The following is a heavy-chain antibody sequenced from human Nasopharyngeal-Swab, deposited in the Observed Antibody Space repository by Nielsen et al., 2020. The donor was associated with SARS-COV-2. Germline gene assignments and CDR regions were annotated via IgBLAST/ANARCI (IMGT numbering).Heavy chain of an antibody. V-gene: IGHV3-11*04. CDR1: GFIYSDYY. J-gene: IGHJ4*02. Sequence: GESLKTSCAAPGFIYSDYYMSWVRQPPGKALEWVSYIRTSGTTIYYADSVKGRFTISMDNAKTSLYLQMNSLRAEDTAVYYCARDSYTNGLVKTFWGQGTLVTVSS. CDR3: ARDSYTNGLVKTF. CDR2: IRTSGTTI. D-gene: IGHD4-11*01.